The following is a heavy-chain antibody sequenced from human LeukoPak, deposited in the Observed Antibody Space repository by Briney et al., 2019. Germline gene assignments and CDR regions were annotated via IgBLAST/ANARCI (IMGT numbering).Heavy chain of an antibody. V-gene: IGHV3-23*01. D-gene: IGHD1-1*01. CDR2: ISGSGHTT. J-gene: IGHJ4*02. Sequence: GGSLRLSCAASGFTFSSYAMSWVRQAPGKGLEWVSLISGSGHTTYYADSVKGRFTISRDNSKNTLYLQMNSLKTEDTAVYYCTTLYNPDYWGQGTLVTVSS. CDR1: GFTFSSYA. CDR3: TTLYNPDY.